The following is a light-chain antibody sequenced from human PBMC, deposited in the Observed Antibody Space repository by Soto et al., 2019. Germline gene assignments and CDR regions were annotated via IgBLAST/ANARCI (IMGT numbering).Light chain of an antibody. CDR3: MQALQVPIT. CDR2: FGS. Sequence: EIVMTQLPVSLPVTPGEPASISCKSSQSLLHSHGYNYMDWYLQKPGQSPQLLIYFGSYRASGVPDRFSGSGSGTNFTLRISRVETDDFGIYYCMQALQVPITFGQGTRLEIK. CDR1: QSLLHSHGYNY. J-gene: IGKJ5*01. V-gene: IGKV2-28*01.